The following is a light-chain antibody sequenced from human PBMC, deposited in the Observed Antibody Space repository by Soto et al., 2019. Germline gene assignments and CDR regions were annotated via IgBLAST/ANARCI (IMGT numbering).Light chain of an antibody. Sequence: EVVLTQSPATLSLSPGERATLSCWASQSVGSYLAWYQQRLGQAPRLLIYDASNRATGIPARFSGIGSGTDFTLTISSLEPEDFAVYYCQQRSDWPSFGQGTKLEIK. J-gene: IGKJ2*01. CDR1: QSVGSY. CDR3: QQRSDWPS. V-gene: IGKV3-11*01. CDR2: DAS.